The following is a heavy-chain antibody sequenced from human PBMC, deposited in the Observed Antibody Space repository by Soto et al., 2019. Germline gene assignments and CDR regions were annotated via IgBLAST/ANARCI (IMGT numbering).Heavy chain of an antibody. CDR3: GREGADFEGDYGMDL. J-gene: IGHJ6*02. D-gene: IGHD3-9*01. CDR2: ISYDGNSK. Sequence: QVQLVESGGGVVQPGRSLRLSCVASGFTFNSYAMHWVRQAPGKGLEWVAVISYDGNSKYYADSVKGRFTMSRDKSKSAVDLEMNGLRAEDTAVYYCGREGADFEGDYGMDLWGPGTTVTVSS. V-gene: IGHV3-30-3*01. CDR1: GFTFNSYA.